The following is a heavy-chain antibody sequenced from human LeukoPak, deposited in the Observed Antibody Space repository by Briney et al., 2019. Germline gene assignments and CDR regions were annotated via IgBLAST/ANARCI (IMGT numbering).Heavy chain of an antibody. D-gene: IGHD2-15*01. CDR3: AGEDRGAFDI. J-gene: IGHJ3*02. Sequence: ASVKVSCKASGYTFTSYGISWVRRAPGQRLEWMGWINAGNGNTKYSQKFQGRVTITRDTSASTAYMELSSLRSEDTAVYYCAGEDRGAFDIWGQGTMVTVSS. V-gene: IGHV1-3*01. CDR2: INAGNGNT. CDR1: GYTFTSYG.